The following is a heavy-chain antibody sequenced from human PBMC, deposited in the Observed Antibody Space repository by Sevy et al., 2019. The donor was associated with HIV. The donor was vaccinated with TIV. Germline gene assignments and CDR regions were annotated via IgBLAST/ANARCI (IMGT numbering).Heavy chain of an antibody. CDR2: MNPNSGNT. CDR3: AGEGGGGCSGGSCYSIVYYYYGMDV. V-gene: IGHV1-8*01. Sequence: ASVKVSCKASGYTFTSYDINWVRQATGQGLEWMGWMNPNSGNTGYAQKFQGRVTMTRNSSISTAYLELSSQRPEDTAGYYGAGEGGGGCSGGSCYSIVYYYYGMDVWGQGTTVTVSS. J-gene: IGHJ6*02. CDR1: GYTFTSYD. D-gene: IGHD2-15*01.